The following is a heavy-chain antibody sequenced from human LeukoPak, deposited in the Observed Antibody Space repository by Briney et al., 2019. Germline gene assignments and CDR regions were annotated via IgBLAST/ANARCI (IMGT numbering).Heavy chain of an antibody. V-gene: IGHV1-2*02. D-gene: IGHD3-22*01. Sequence: GASVKVSCKVSGYTFTGYYMHWVRQAPGQGLEWMGWSNPNSGGTNYAQTFQGRVTMTRDTSISTAYMELSTLRSDDTAVYYCGYLYDSSGYSAPDYWGQGTLVTVSS. J-gene: IGHJ4*02. CDR1: GYTFTGYY. CDR2: SNPNSGGT. CDR3: GYLYDSSGYSAPDY.